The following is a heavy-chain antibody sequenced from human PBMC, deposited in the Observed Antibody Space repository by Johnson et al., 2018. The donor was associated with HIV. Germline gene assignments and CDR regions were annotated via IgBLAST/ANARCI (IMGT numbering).Heavy chain of an antibody. Sequence: VQLVESGGGVVQPGRSLRLSCAASGFTFSDYGIHWVHQAPGKGLEWVAVISYDGSNKYYADSVKGRFTISRDNSKNTLYLQMNSLRAEDTAVYYCARVAPAHDAFDIWGQGTMVTVSS. CDR3: ARVAPAHDAFDI. D-gene: IGHD2-2*01. CDR2: ISYDGSNK. V-gene: IGHV3-30*19. CDR1: GFTFSDYG. J-gene: IGHJ3*02.